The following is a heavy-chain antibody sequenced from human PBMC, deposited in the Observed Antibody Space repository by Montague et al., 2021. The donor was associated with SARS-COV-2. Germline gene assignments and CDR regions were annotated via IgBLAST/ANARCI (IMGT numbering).Heavy chain of an antibody. Sequence: SETLSLTCTVSGGSISSSSYYWGWIRQPPGKGLEWIGSIYCSGSTYYNPSLKSRVTISVDTSKNQFSLKLSSVTAADTAVYYCARHRITIFLCRMFDYWGQGTLVTVSS. J-gene: IGHJ4*02. CDR3: ARHRITIFLCRMFDY. CDR1: GGSISSSSYY. D-gene: IGHD3-9*01. V-gene: IGHV4-39*01. CDR2: IYCSGST.